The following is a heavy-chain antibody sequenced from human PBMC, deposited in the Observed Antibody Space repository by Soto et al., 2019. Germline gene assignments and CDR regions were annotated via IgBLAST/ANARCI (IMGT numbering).Heavy chain of an antibody. Sequence: EVQLVESGGGLVQPGGSLRLSCAASGFTFSSYSMNWVRQAPGKGLEWVSYISSSSSTIYYADSVKGRFTISRDNAKNSLYLQMNSLRAEDTAVYYCAREHFFGEVTYYYYYYMDVWGKGTTVTVSS. CDR1: GFTFSSYS. D-gene: IGHD3-10*01. CDR3: AREHFFGEVTYYYYYYMDV. CDR2: ISSSSSTI. J-gene: IGHJ6*03. V-gene: IGHV3-48*01.